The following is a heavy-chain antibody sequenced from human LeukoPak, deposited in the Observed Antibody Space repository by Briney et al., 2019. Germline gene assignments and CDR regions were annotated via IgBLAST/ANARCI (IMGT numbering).Heavy chain of an antibody. CDR1: GYSFTSYW. J-gene: IGHJ3*02. CDR3: AIQSIAVAGTDAFDT. Sequence: GESLKISCKGSGYSFTSYWIGWVRQMPGKGLEWMGIIYPGDSDTRYSPSFQGQVTISADKSISTAYLQWSSLKASDTAMYYCAIQSIAVAGTDAFDTWGQGTMVTVSS. V-gene: IGHV5-51*01. D-gene: IGHD6-19*01. CDR2: IYPGDSDT.